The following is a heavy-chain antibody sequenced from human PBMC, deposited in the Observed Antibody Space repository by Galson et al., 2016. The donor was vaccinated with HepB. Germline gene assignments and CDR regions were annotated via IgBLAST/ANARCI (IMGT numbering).Heavy chain of an antibody. Sequence: SETLSLTCAVYGGSFSGYYWTWIRQPPGKGLEWIGEIKDTGRTNYNPSLKGRVTITIDTSKNQFSLNVSSVTAADTAVYYCAGDYDLWSDPDPFHMDVWGQGTTVTVSS. CDR1: GGSFSGYY. J-gene: IGHJ6*02. V-gene: IGHV4-34*01. CDR3: AGDYDLWSDPDPFHMDV. D-gene: IGHD3-3*01. CDR2: IKDTGRT.